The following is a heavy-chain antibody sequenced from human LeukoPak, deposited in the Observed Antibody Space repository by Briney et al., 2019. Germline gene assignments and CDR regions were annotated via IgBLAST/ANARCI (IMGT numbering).Heavy chain of an antibody. CDR1: GFTFSAYA. J-gene: IGHJ4*02. Sequence: GGSLRLSCEASGFTFSAYAMTWVRQAPGKGLEWVSVIYSGGSTYYADSVKGRFTISRDNSKNTLYLQMNSLRAEDTAVYYCARVGDLDYVIGYWGQGTLVTVSS. V-gene: IGHV3-53*01. CDR3: ARVGDLDYVIGY. D-gene: IGHD4-17*01. CDR2: IYSGGST.